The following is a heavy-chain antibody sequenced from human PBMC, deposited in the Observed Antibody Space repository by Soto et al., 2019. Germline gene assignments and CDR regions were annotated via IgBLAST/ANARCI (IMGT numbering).Heavy chain of an antibody. CDR3: EPSRVIDWFDS. J-gene: IGHJ5*01. D-gene: IGHD2-2*01. CDR2: IFWNDDE. V-gene: IGHV2-5*01. CDR1: GFSLSTSEVG. Sequence: SGPTLVNPTQTLTLTCTFSGFSLSTSEVGVGWIRQPPGKALEWLALIFWNDDERYNPSLKSRLTITKDISKNQVVLTMTNMDTMDNATYNVEPSRVIDWFDSWGQGTLVSVSS.